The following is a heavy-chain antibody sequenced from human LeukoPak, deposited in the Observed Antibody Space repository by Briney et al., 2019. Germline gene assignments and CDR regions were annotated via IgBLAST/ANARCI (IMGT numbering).Heavy chain of an antibody. J-gene: IGHJ4*02. CDR2: ISVYNGNT. CDR1: GYTFTSYG. Sequence: ASVKVSCKASGYTFTSYGISWVRQAPGQGLEWMGWISVYNGNTSYAQKLQGRVTMTTDTSTSTAYMELRSLRSDDTAVYYCARDPGGYSYGENDYWGQGTLVTVSS. CDR3: ARDPGGYSYGENDY. D-gene: IGHD5-18*01. V-gene: IGHV1-18*01.